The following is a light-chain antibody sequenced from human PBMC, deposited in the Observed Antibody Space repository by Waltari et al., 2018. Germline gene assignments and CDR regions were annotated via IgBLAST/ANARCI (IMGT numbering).Light chain of an antibody. CDR1: SSDIGPYNY. J-gene: IGLJ2*01. CDR3: SSYTSSSSVV. Sequence: QSALTQPASVSGSPGQSTTISCTGTSSDIGPYNYVSWYQQFPGKAPKLIIYEVFKRPSGISARCSGSKSGNTASLTIAGLQAEDEADYYCSSYTSSSSVVFGGGTKLAVL. CDR2: EVF. V-gene: IGLV2-14*01.